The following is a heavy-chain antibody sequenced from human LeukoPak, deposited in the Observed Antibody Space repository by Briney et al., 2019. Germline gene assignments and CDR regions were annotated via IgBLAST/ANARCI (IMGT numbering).Heavy chain of an antibody. Sequence: GGSLRLSCAASGFTFSSYAMGWVRQAPGKGLEWVSAITSSGSKTYYADSVKGRFSISRDNSKNTLSLQMHSLRAEDTAIYYCAKGREWELPLDYWGQGTLVTVSS. CDR3: AKGREWELPLDY. J-gene: IGHJ4*02. V-gene: IGHV3-23*05. D-gene: IGHD1-26*01. CDR2: ITSSGSKT. CDR1: GFTFSSYA.